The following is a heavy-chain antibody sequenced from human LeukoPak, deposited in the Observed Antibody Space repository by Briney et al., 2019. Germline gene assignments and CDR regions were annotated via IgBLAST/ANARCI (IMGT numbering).Heavy chain of an antibody. D-gene: IGHD6-13*01. J-gene: IGHJ3*02. CDR2: IYHSGST. V-gene: IGHV4-38-2*02. Sequence: SETLSLTCTVSGYSISSGYYWGWIRQPPGKGLEWIGSIYHSGSTYYNPSLKSRVTISVDTSKNQFSLKLSSVTAADTAVYYCARDSPRGIAAAGTKYDAFDIWGQGTMVTVSS. CDR3: ARDSPRGIAAAGTKYDAFDI. CDR1: GYSISSGYY.